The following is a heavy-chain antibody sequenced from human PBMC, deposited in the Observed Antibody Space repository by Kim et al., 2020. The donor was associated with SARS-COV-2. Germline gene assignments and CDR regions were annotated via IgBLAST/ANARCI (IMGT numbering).Heavy chain of an antibody. CDR3: ARVIKEWELLRSQYYFDY. Sequence: GGSLRLSCAASGFTFSSYAMSWVRQAPGKGLEWVSAISGSGGSTYYADSVKGRFTISRDNSKNTLYLQMNSLRAEDTAVYYCARVIKEWELLRSQYYFDYWGQGTLVTVSS. J-gene: IGHJ4*02. CDR1: GFTFSSYA. D-gene: IGHD1-26*01. V-gene: IGHV3-23*01. CDR2: ISGSGGST.